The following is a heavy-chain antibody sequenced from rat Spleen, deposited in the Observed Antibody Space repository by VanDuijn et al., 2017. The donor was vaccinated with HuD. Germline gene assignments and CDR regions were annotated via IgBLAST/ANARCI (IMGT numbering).Heavy chain of an antibody. Sequence: EVQLVESDGGLVQPGRSLKLSCAASGFTFSDYYMAWVRQAPKKSLEWVATIYSSGSRTYYTESVKGRFTISRDNAKSSLYLQMNSLKSEDTATYYCARHGVPGYNSYVMDVWGQGVMVTVSS. CDR3: ARHGVPGYNSYVMDV. D-gene: IGHD1-4*01. CDR2: IYSSGSRT. CDR1: GFTFSDYY. J-gene: IGHJ2*01. V-gene: IGHV5-7*01.